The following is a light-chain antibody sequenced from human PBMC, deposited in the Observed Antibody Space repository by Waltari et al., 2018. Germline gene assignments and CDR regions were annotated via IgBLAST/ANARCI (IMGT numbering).Light chain of an antibody. J-gene: IGKJ1*01. CDR1: QSIRIY. Sequence: EIVLTQSPGTLSLSPGERATLSCRASQSIRIYLAWYQQKHGQAPRLLMYRASGRATGIPDRFSGSGSGTDFSLTISRLEPEDFAVYYCQKYESLPATFGQGTKVEIK. V-gene: IGKV3-20*01. CDR3: QKYESLPAT. CDR2: RAS.